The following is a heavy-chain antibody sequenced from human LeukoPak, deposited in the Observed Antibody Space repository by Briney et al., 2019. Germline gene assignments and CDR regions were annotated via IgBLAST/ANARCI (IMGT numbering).Heavy chain of an antibody. CDR3: ARDCWDYGSGSYCGIDY. D-gene: IGHD3-10*01. CDR2: ITSSSNYI. CDR1: GFTFSSYE. J-gene: IGHJ4*02. Sequence: GGSLRLSCAASGFTFSSYEMNWVRQAPGKGLEWVSSITSSSNYIYYADSVKGRFTISRDNAKNSLYLQMNSLRAEDTTVYYCARDCWDYGSGSYCGIDYWGQGTLVTVSS. V-gene: IGHV3-21*03.